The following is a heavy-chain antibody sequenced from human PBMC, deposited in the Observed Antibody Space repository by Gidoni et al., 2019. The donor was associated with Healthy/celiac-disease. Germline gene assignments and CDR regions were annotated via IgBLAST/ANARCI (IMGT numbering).Heavy chain of an antibody. CDR3: ARRSSKDYGGDPHYAFDI. Sequence: EVQLVQPGAEVKKPGESLKISCKGSGCSFIRYWIGWVRQMPGKGLERMGIIDPGDSDTIYSPSFQGQVTISADKSISTAYLQWSSLKASETAMYYCARRSSKDYGGDPHYAFDIWGQGTMVTVSS. J-gene: IGHJ3*02. CDR2: IDPGDSDT. V-gene: IGHV5-51*01. CDR1: GCSFIRYW. D-gene: IGHD4-17*01.